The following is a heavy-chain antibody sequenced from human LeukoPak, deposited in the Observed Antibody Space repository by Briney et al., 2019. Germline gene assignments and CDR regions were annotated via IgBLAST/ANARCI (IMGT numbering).Heavy chain of an antibody. CDR3: ARDHRQRGTLNWFDP. Sequence: ASVKVSCKASGGTFSSYAISWVRQAPGQGLDWMGGIIPIFGTANYAQKFQGRVTITTDESTSTAYMELSSLRFEDTAVYYCARDHRQRGTLNWFDPWGQGTLVTVSS. D-gene: IGHD6-25*01. V-gene: IGHV1-69*05. J-gene: IGHJ5*02. CDR2: IIPIFGTA. CDR1: GGTFSSYA.